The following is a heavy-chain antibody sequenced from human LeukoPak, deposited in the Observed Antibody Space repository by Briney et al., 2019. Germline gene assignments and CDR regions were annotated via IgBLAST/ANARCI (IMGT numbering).Heavy chain of an antibody. Sequence: SETLSLTCTVSGGSISSYYWSWIRQPPGKGLEWIGYIYYSGSTNYNSSFKSRVTISIDTSKNQFSLRLSSVTAADTAVYYCARAFYGGNIDYWGQGTLVTVSS. D-gene: IGHD4-23*01. V-gene: IGHV4-59*01. CDR2: IYYSGST. J-gene: IGHJ4*02. CDR1: GGSISSYY. CDR3: ARAFYGGNIDY.